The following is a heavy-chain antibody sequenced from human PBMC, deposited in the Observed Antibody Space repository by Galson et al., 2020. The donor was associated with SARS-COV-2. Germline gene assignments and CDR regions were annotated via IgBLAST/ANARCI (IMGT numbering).Heavy chain of an antibody. CDR3: ARFEYYDILTSFTFDL. CDR2: NYYLGDT. Sequence: ASETLSLTCTVSGGSISSSSYYWAWIRQPPGKGREWIASNYYLGDTYPNPSLKGRVTISLDTPKNLFALKVTSVTAADTAVYYCARFEYYDILTSFTFDLWGRGTLVTVSS. J-gene: IGHJ2*01. D-gene: IGHD3-9*01. V-gene: IGHV4-39*06. CDR1: GGSISSSSYY.